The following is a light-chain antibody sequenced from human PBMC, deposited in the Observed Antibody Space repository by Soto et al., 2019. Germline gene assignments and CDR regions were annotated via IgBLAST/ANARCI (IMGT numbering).Light chain of an antibody. V-gene: IGLV2-14*01. CDR3: SSYTSSSTLV. CDR1: SSDVGGYNY. J-gene: IGLJ2*01. Sequence: QSALTQPPSASGSPGQSATISCTGTSSDVGGYNYVSWYQQHPGKAPKLMIYEVSNRPSGISNRFSGSKSGNTASLTLSGLQAEDEADYYCSSYTSSSTLVFGGGTKLTVL. CDR2: EVS.